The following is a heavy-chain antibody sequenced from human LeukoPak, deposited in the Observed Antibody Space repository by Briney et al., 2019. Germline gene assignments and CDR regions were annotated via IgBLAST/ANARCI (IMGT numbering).Heavy chain of an antibody. CDR2: IKSKTDGGTT. V-gene: IGHV3-15*01. CDR1: GLTFNNAW. J-gene: IGHJ4*02. D-gene: IGHD3-10*01. Sequence: GGSLRLSCAASGLTFNNAWMSWVRQAPGKGLEWVGRIKSKTDGGTTDYAAPVKGRFTISRDDSKNTLYLQMNSLRTEDTAMYYCTTDSRGWFGELLGWGQGTLVTVSS. CDR3: TTDSRGWFGELLG.